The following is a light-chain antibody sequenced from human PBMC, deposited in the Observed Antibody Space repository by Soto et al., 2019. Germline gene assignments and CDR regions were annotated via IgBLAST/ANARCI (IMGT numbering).Light chain of an antibody. J-gene: IGKJ2*01. V-gene: IGKV3-20*01. CDR3: QQFGPSPPLYT. CDR2: GAS. CDR1: ENVSSKY. Sequence: EIVLTQSPGTLSLSAGDRATLSCRASENVSSKYVAWYQQQAGQAPRLLIHGASTRATGIPDRFSGSGSGIEVPLATGRLEPEDFAVDFCQQFGPSPPLYTCGQGTELES.